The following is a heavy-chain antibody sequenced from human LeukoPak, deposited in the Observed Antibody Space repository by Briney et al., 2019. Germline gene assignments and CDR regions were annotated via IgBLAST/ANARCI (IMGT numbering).Heavy chain of an antibody. CDR1: GDSVSSNSAA. CDR2: TYYRSKWYN. D-gene: IGHD3-3*01. J-gene: IGHJ5*02. Sequence: SQTLSLTCAISGDSVSSNSAAWNWIRQSPSRGLEWLGRTYYRSKWYNHYAVSVKSRITINPDTSKNQFSLRLNSVTPEDTAVYYCARQLREITIFGVILYWFDPWGQGTLVTVSS. V-gene: IGHV6-1*01. CDR3: ARQLREITIFGVILYWFDP.